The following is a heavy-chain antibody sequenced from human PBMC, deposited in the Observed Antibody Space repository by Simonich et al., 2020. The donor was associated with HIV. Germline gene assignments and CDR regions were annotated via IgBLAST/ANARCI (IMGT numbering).Heavy chain of an antibody. CDR2: INHSRNT. CDR3: AAGNGLLRFLEWDGNYMDV. V-gene: IGHV4-34*02. Sequence: QVQLQQWGAGLLKPSETLSLTCAVYGGSFSGHYWNWIRQPPGKGLEWIGEINHSRNTNYNPSHKSRVTISVDTSKNQFSLKLNSVTAADTGVYYCAAGNGLLRFLEWDGNYMDVWGKGTTVTVSS. CDR1: GGSFSGHY. J-gene: IGHJ6*03. D-gene: IGHD3-3*01.